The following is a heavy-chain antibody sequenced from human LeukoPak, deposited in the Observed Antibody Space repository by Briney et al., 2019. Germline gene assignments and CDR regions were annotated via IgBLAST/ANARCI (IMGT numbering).Heavy chain of an antibody. D-gene: IGHD2-2*02. CDR3: ARWHCSSTSCYTQYFQH. CDR2: IIPIFGTA. Sequence: ASVKVSCKASGGTFSSYAISWVRQAPGQGLEWMGGIIPIFGTANYAQKFQGRVTITTDESTSTAYMELSSLRSEDTAVYYCARWHCSSTSCYTQYFQHWGQGTLVTVSS. CDR1: GGTFSSYA. J-gene: IGHJ1*01. V-gene: IGHV1-69*05.